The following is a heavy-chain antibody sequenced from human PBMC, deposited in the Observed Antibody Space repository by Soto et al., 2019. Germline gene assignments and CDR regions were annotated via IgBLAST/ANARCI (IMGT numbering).Heavy chain of an antibody. CDR1: GYSFSTFW. J-gene: IGHJ4*02. CDR2: IYPSDSDT. D-gene: IGHD5-18*01. Sequence: PGESLKISCKDSGYSFSTFWIVWVRQMPGKGLDWMGIIYPSDSDTRYSPSFQGQVTISAXXXIXXXYXQXXXLXASDTAMYYCARQGFSHGYDYWGQGTLVTVSS. CDR3: ARQGFSHGYDY. V-gene: IGHV5-51*01.